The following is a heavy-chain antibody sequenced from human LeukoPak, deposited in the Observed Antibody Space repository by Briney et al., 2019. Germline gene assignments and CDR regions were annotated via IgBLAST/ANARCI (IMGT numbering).Heavy chain of an antibody. D-gene: IGHD6-19*01. CDR2: ISYDGSNK. V-gene: IGHV3-30*18. J-gene: IGHJ6*02. Sequence: AGGSLRLSCAASGFTFSSYGMHWVRQAPGKGLEWVAVISYDGSNKYYADSVKGRFTISRDNSKNTLYLQMNSLRAEDTAVYYCAKAQYSSGWYGESYYYYGMDVWGQGTTVTVSS. CDR1: GFTFSSYG. CDR3: AKAQYSSGWYGESYYYYGMDV.